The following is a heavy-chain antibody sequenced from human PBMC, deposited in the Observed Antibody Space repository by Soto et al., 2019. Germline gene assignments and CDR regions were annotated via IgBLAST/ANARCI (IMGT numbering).Heavy chain of an antibody. CDR3: SALGV. D-gene: IGHD1-26*01. V-gene: IGHV3-15*07. J-gene: IGHJ6*02. Sequence: EVQLVEAGGGLVEPGGSLRLSCAASGFNFSNAWMHWFRQAPGKGLAWVGGITSKTDGGTTDYAAAVKGRLIISRDDSKNTLYLQINSLKMEDTAVYYCSALGVWGQGTTVTVSS. CDR1: GFNFSNAW. CDR2: ITSKTDGGTT.